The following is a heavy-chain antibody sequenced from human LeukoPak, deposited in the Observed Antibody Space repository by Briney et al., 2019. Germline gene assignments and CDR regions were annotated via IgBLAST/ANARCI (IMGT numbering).Heavy chain of an antibody. V-gene: IGHV4-59*12. D-gene: IGHD1-20*01. Sequence: SETLSLTCTVSGGSISSYYWSWVRQPPGKGLEWIGFVYYTGSTNYSPSLKSRVTISVDTSKNQFSLKLSSVTAADTAVYYCARGRNNWNYYYYYMDVWGKGTTVTVSS. CDR2: VYYTGST. CDR1: GGSISSYY. J-gene: IGHJ6*03. CDR3: ARGRNNWNYYYYYMDV.